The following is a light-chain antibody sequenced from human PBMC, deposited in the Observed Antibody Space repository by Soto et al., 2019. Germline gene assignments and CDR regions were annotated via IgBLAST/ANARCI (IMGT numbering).Light chain of an antibody. CDR1: QSISRS. Sequence: EIVLTQSRAILSVSPGERATLSCRASQSISRSLAWYQQKPGQAPRLIISDASTRATGIPARFSGSVSGTEFSLTISSMQSEDFSLYYCHQYNSWPPGTFGQGTKVDI. V-gene: IGKV3-15*01. CDR3: HQYNSWPPGT. J-gene: IGKJ2*01. CDR2: DAS.